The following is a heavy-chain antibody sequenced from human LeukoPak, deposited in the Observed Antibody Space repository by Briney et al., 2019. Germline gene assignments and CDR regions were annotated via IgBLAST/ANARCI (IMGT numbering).Heavy chain of an antibody. J-gene: IGHJ4*02. D-gene: IGHD3-10*01. CDR3: ARTRYYYNSRSYGAPYYFDY. CDR2: IYHSGIT. CDR1: GYSIRSGFY. Sequence: SETLSLTCTVSGYSIRSGFYWGWIRQPPGKGLEWIGNIYHSGITYYTPSLSSRVTMSVDTSKNQFHLKLSSVTAADTAVYYCARTRYYYNSRSYGAPYYFDYWGQGTLVTVSS. V-gene: IGHV4-38-2*02.